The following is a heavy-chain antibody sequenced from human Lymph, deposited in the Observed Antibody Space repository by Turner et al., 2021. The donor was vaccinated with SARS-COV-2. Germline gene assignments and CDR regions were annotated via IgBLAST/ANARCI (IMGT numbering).Heavy chain of an antibody. CDR1: EFTVRSNY. Sequence: EVQLVESGGGLIQPGGSLRLSCAASEFTVRSNYMSWVRPAPGKGLEWVSIIYSGGSTYYADSVKGRFTISRDNSKNTLYLQMNSLRAEDTAVYYCARVLPYGDYFDYWGQGTLVTVSS. V-gene: IGHV3-53*01. CDR2: IYSGGST. CDR3: ARVLPYGDYFDY. J-gene: IGHJ4*02. D-gene: IGHD4-17*01.